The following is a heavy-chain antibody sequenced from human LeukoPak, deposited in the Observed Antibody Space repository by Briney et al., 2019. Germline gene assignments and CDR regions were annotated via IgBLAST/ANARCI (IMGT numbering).Heavy chain of an antibody. CDR1: GGSFSGYY. CDR2: INHSGST. D-gene: IGHD3-22*01. Sequence: SETLSLTCAVYGGSFSGYYWSWIRQPPGKGLEWIGEINHSGSTNYNPSLKSRVTISVDTSKNQFSLKLCSVTAADTAVYYCASLGDDSSGYPFDYWGQGTLVTVSS. V-gene: IGHV4-34*01. J-gene: IGHJ4*02. CDR3: ASLGDDSSGYPFDY.